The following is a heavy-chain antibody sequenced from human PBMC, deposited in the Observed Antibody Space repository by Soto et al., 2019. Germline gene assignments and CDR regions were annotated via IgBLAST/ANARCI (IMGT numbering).Heavy chain of an antibody. D-gene: IGHD6-13*01. CDR1: GGSFSGYY. J-gene: IGHJ5*02. Sequence: PSETLSLTCAVYGGSFSGYYWSWIRQPPGKGLEWIGEINHSGSTNYNPSLKSRVTISVDTSKNQFSLKLSSVTAADTAVYYCARDHIAAVFSRWFDPWGQGTLVTVSS. V-gene: IGHV4-34*01. CDR3: ARDHIAAVFSRWFDP. CDR2: INHSGST.